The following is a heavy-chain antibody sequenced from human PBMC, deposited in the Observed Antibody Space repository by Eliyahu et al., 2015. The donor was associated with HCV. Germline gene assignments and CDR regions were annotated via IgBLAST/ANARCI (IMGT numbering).Heavy chain of an antibody. CDR2: IGPSGDT. CDR1: GFXXLRTDD. CDR3: TRGYTRGSGAFDI. V-gene: IGHV3-13*01. D-gene: IGHD3-10*01. J-gene: IGHJ3*02. Sequence: EELLVGSGGGLVQRGGALXXAGXXXGFXXLRTDDLHGSRQVAGKGLEWVSGIGPSGDTYYADSVKGRFTISRDNGKNSLYLQMNSLKGGDTAVYYCTRGYTRGSGAFDIWGQGTVVSVAS.